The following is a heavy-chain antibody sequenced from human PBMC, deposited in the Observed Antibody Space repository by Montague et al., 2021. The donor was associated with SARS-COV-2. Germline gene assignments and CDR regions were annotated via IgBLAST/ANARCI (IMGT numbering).Heavy chain of an antibody. CDR2: ISWKSGSI. J-gene: IGHJ3*02. CDR1: GFTFDDYA. Sequence: SLRLSCAASGFTFDDYAMHWVRQAPGKGLEWVSGISWKSGSIAYADSVKGRFTISRDNAKNSLYLQMNSLRAEDTALYYCAKAMREDYYDSSGSPDAFDIWGQGTMVTVSS. V-gene: IGHV3-9*01. D-gene: IGHD3-22*01. CDR3: AKAMREDYYDSSGSPDAFDI.